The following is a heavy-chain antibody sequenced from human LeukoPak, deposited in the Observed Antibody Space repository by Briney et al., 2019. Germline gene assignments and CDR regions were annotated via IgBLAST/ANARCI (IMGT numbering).Heavy chain of an antibody. CDR2: IYPGDSDT. CDR1: GYPFTSDW. Sequence: GGSLQISCKGSGYPFTSDWIGWVRQVPGKGLEWMGIIYPGDSDTRYSPSFQGQVTISADKSTSTAYLRWSSLKASDSAMYYCAKLGNWGSFYFDYWGQGTLVTVSS. D-gene: IGHD7-27*01. V-gene: IGHV5-51*01. J-gene: IGHJ4*02. CDR3: AKLGNWGSFYFDY.